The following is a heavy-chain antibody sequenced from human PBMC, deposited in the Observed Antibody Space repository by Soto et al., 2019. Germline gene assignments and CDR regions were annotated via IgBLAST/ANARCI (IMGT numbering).Heavy chain of an antibody. D-gene: IGHD3-22*01. J-gene: IGHJ4*02. CDR1: GFTFSSYA. V-gene: IGHV3-33*01. CDR2: IWYDGSRK. Sequence: QVQLVESGGGVVQPGGSLRLSCAASGFTFSSYAMHWVRQAPGKGLEWMAVIWYDGSRKHYADSLKGRFTISRDNPKNTLYLEMNSLRVEDMAVYYCARGIHYYESHGYGPGAYWGQGTLVSVSS. CDR3: ARGIHYYESHGYGPGAY.